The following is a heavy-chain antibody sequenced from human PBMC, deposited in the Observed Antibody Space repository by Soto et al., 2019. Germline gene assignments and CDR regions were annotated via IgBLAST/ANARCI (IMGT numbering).Heavy chain of an antibody. CDR2: INHSGST. V-gene: IGHV4-34*01. CDR3: ARGNLASRRDGYNPLDY. CDR1: GGSFSGYY. Sequence: QVQLQQWGAGLLKPSETLSLTCAVYGGSFSGYYWSWIRQPPGKGLEWIGEINHSGSTNYNPSLKSRVTISVDTSKNQFSLKLISVTAADTAVYYCARGNLASRRDGYNPLDYWGQGTLVTVSS. J-gene: IGHJ4*02. D-gene: IGHD5-12*01.